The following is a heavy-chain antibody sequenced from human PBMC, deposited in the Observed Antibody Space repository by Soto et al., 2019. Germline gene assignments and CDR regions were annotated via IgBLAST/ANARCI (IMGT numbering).Heavy chain of an antibody. CDR3: ARLGAYYQSLDP. D-gene: IGHD2-21*01. Sequence: EASVKVSCKASGDTFTDYYIHWVRQAPGQGLEWMGTVNPSGGHTTYAQHFLGRVTMTRDTSTSTLYMELTSLTSDDTAIYYCARLGAYYQSLDPWGPGTLVTVSS. V-gene: IGHV1-46*01. J-gene: IGHJ5*02. CDR2: VNPSGGHT. CDR1: GDTFTDYY.